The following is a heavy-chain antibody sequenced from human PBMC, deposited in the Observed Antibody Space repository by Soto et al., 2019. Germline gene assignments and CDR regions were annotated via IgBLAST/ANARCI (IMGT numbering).Heavy chain of an antibody. V-gene: IGHV5-51*01. Sequence: SLKISCRGSGYDFNTNWFGWVRQLPGRGLEWVGIMYPGDSDTRYNPSLQGHVTLSVDVTVSTAFLQWRSLETSDTGMYFCARLPRDCNKTSCYYADHWGQGTQVTVSS. CDR1: GYDFNTNW. CDR2: MYPGDSDT. CDR3: ARLPRDCNKTSCYYADH. J-gene: IGHJ4*02. D-gene: IGHD3-3*01.